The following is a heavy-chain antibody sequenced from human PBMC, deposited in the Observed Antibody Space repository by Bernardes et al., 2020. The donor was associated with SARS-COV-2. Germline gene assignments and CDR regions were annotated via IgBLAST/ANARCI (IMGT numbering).Heavy chain of an antibody. D-gene: IGHD7-27*01. CDR2: IRNKGRGYTT. V-gene: IGHV3-72*01. CDR1: GLTFSDRY. CDR3: ADLGSSYGLDV. Sequence: GGSLRLSCAASGLTFSDRYMDWVRQAPGKGLEWVAHIRNKGRGYTTEYAASVEGRFTISRDDSKNSLYLQMNSLKTEDTAVYYCADLGSSYGLDVWGQGTTVTVSS. J-gene: IGHJ6*02.